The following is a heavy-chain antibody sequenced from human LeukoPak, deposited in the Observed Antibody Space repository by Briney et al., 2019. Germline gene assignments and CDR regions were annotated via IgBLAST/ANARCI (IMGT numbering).Heavy chain of an antibody. CDR3: ARDSWRARSTMIVVPGWFDP. CDR1: GGTFSSYA. V-gene: IGHV1-69*01. J-gene: IGHJ5*02. CDR2: IIPIFGTA. D-gene: IGHD3-22*01. Sequence: ASVKISCKASGGTFSSYAISWVRQAPGQGLEWMGGIIPIFGTANYAQKFQGRVTITADESTSTAYMELSSLRSEDTAVYYCARDSWRARSTMIVVPGWFDPWGQGTLVTVSS.